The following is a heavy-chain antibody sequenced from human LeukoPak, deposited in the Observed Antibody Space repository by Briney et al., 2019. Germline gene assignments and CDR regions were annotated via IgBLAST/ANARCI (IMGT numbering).Heavy chain of an antibody. J-gene: IGHJ4*02. CDR1: GGSISSSSYY. V-gene: IGHV4-39*01. Sequence: SETLFLTCTVSGGSISSSSYYWGWIRQPPGKGLEWIGSIYYSGSTYYNPSLKSRVTISVDTSKNQFSLKLSSVTAADTAVYYCARSGIAVADSFDYWGQGTLVTVSS. CDR2: IYYSGST. CDR3: ARSGIAVADSFDY. D-gene: IGHD6-19*01.